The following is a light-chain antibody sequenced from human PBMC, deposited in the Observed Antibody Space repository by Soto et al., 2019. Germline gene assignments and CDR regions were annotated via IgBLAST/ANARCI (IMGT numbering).Light chain of an antibody. Sequence: IQMTQSPASLSASVGERVTIVCRASQSISSWMAWYQQKPEKAPKLLIYKASSLESGVPSRFSGSGSGTEFTLTISSLQPDDFATYYCLQDYNYPLTFGRGTKVDIK. CDR2: KAS. CDR1: QSISSW. CDR3: LQDYNYPLT. J-gene: IGKJ4*01. V-gene: IGKV1-5*03.